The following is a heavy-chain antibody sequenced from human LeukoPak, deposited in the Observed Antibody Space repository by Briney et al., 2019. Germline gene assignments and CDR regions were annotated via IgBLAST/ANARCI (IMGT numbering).Heavy chain of an antibody. CDR2: MRYDATNE. V-gene: IGHV3-30*02. D-gene: IGHD2/OR15-2a*01. CDR1: GFTFSTYG. Sequence: GGSLRLSCAASGFTFSTYGIHWVRQAPGKGLEWVAFMRYDATNEYYGDSVKGRFTISRDSSKNTVYLQMNSLRPEDTAVYCCAKDHVSHQYIPSTHFDYWGQGTLVTVSS. J-gene: IGHJ4*02. CDR3: AKDHVSHQYIPSTHFDY.